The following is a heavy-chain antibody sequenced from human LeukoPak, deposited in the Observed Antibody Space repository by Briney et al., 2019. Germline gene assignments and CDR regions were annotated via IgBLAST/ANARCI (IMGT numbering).Heavy chain of an antibody. CDR1: GGSLSSTSYY. J-gene: IGHJ6*03. V-gene: IGHV4-39*01. CDR3: ARHSPDYYDSSGYRYYYYYMDV. Sequence: SETLSLTCTVSGGSLSSTSYYWGWIRQPPGKGLEWIGTMYYSGSTYYNPSLKSRVTISVNRSKNQFSLKVSSVTAADTAVYYCARHSPDYYDSSGYRYYYYYMDVWGKGTTVTVSS. D-gene: IGHD3-22*01. CDR2: MYYSGST.